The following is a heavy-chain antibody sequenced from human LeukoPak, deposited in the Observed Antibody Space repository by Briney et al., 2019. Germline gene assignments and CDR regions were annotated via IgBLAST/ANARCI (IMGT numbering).Heavy chain of an antibody. D-gene: IGHD4-23*01. J-gene: IGHJ3*02. Sequence: SVKVSCKASGYTFTSYYMHWVRQAPGQGLEWMGIINPSGGSTSYAQKFQGRVTMTRDMSTSTVYMELSSLRSEDTAVYYCARDGGNSARSFDIWGQGTMVTVSS. V-gene: IGHV1-46*01. CDR3: ARDGGNSARSFDI. CDR2: INPSGGST. CDR1: GYTFTSYY.